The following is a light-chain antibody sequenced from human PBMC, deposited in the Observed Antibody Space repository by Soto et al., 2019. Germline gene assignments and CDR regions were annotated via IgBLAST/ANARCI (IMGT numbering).Light chain of an antibody. V-gene: IGLV1-44*01. CDR3: AAWDDSLREV. Sequence: QSVLTQPPSASVTPGQRVTISCSGSSSNIGSHTVNWYQQLPGTAPKLLIYNNNQRPSGVPDRFSASNSGTSASLAISGLQSEDEADYYCAAWDDSLREVFGTGTKVTVL. CDR1: SSNIGSHT. CDR2: NNN. J-gene: IGLJ1*01.